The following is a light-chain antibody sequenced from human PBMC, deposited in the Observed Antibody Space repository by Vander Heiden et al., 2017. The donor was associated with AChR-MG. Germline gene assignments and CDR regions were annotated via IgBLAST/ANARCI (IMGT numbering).Light chain of an antibody. CDR3: QQRSNWPPWT. Sequence: GLTQSPATMYLSPGERATISCRASKSVSSYLAWYQQQPGQAPRLLIYDASNRATGIPARYSGSESGTDFTLTISSLEPEDFAVYYCQQRSNWPPWTFGQGTKVEIK. CDR1: KSVSSY. CDR2: DAS. J-gene: IGKJ1*01. V-gene: IGKV3-11*01.